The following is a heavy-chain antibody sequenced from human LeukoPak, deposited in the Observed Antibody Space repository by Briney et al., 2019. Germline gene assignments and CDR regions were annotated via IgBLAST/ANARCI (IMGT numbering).Heavy chain of an antibody. Sequence: ASVKVSCKASGYTFTGYYMHWVRQAPGQGLEWMGWINPNSGGTNYAQKFQGRVTMTRDTSISTAYMELSRLRSDDTAVYYCARGRQWLVGIGIYYFDYWGQGTLVTVSS. J-gene: IGHJ4*02. D-gene: IGHD6-19*01. V-gene: IGHV1-2*02. CDR1: GYTFTGYY. CDR3: ARGRQWLVGIGIYYFDY. CDR2: INPNSGGT.